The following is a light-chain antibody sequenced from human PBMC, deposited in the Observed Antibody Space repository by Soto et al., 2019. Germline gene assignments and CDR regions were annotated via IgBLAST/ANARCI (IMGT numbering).Light chain of an antibody. J-gene: IGLJ2*01. Sequence: QAVVTQPPSVSGAPGQRVTISCTGSSSNIGAGYDVHWYQQLPGTAPKLLIYGNSNRPSGVPDRFSGSNSGTSASLAITGLQAEYEADYYCQSYDSSLSVVFGGGTKLTVL. CDR3: QSYDSSLSVV. CDR1: SSNIGAGYD. V-gene: IGLV1-40*01. CDR2: GNS.